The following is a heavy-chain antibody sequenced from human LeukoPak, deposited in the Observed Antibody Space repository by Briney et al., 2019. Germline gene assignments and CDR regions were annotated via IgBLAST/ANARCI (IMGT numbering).Heavy chain of an antibody. J-gene: IGHJ5*02. CDR2: INHSGST. V-gene: IGHV4-34*01. CDR3: ARGQHIVVVVAAQKNNWFDP. Sequence: GSLRLSCAASGFTFSNAWMTWVRQAPGKGLEWIGEINHSGSTNYNPSLKSRVTISVDTSKNQFSLKLSSVPAADTAVYYCARGQHIVVVVAAQKNNWFDPWGQGTLVTVSS. CDR1: GFTFSNAW. D-gene: IGHD2-15*01.